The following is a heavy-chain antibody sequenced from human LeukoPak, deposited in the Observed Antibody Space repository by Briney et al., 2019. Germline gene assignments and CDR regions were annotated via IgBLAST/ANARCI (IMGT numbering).Heavy chain of an antibody. Sequence: ASVTVSCKASGYIFTSHGLSWVRQAPGQGLEWLAWINIYNEKTNYAQKFQGRVTATTDPSTSTAYMELRSLRSEDTAVYYCARDGQIEVTTASDDALYYNGMDVWGQGTTVTVSS. V-gene: IGHV1-18*01. J-gene: IGHJ6*02. CDR3: ARDGQIEVTTASDDALYYNGMDV. CDR1: GYIFTSHG. CDR2: INIYNEKT. D-gene: IGHD3-10*01.